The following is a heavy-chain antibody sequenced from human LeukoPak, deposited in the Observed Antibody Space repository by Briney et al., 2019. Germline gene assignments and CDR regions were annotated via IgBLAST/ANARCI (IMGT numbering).Heavy chain of an antibody. CDR1: EFTSSSYA. D-gene: IGHD3-22*01. CDR2: ISGSGGST. CDR3: AKDRLPLSSAYYYVPFDY. J-gene: IGHJ4*02. V-gene: IGHV3-23*01. Sequence: PGASLRLSCAASEFTSSSYAMSWVRQAPGKGLEWVSAISGSGGSTYYADSVKGRFTISRDNSKNTLYLQMHSLRAEDTAVYYCAKDRLPLSSAYYYVPFDYWGQGTLVTVSS.